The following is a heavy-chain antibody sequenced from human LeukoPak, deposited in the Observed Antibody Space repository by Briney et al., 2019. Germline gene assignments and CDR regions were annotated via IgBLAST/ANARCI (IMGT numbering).Heavy chain of an antibody. Sequence: GGSLRLSCAASGFPFNDFWIAWVRQAPGTGLEWVATIHRDGSEKYYVDSVRGRVTVSRDNAKSSLYLQMNSLRAEDTALYYCARHPEAGTIDYWGQGALVTVSS. CDR1: GFPFNDFW. J-gene: IGHJ4*02. D-gene: IGHD6-13*01. CDR2: IHRDGSEK. CDR3: ARHPEAGTIDY. V-gene: IGHV3-7*04.